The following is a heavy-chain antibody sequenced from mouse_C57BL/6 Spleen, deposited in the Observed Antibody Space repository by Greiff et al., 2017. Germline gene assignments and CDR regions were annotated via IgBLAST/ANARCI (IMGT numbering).Heavy chain of an antibody. J-gene: IGHJ2*01. CDR2: IYPGDGDT. D-gene: IGHD1-1*02. CDR3: ARSGVYYGLDY. V-gene: IGHV1-82*01. Sequence: VQLQQSGPELVKPGASVKISCKASGYAFSSSWMNWVKQRPGKGLEWIGRIYPGDGDTNYNGKFKGKATLTADKSSSTAYMQLSSLTSEDSAVYFCARSGVYYGLDYWGQGTTLTVSS. CDR1: GYAFSSSW.